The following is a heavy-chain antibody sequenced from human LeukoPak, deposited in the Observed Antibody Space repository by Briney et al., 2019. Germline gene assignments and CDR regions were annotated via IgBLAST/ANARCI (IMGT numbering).Heavy chain of an antibody. CDR2: VNPSGDTS. CDR1: GYTFGNYF. J-gene: IGHJ3*01. V-gene: IGHV1-46*01. CDR3: ARGILGAPVAFDL. D-gene: IGHD1-26*01. Sequence: ASVKVSCKASGYTFGNYFMHWVRQAPGQGLEWMAMVNPSGDTSNYAENFLGRGTMTRDTSTSAVYIELSGLRSEDAAVYYCARGILGAPVAFDLWGQGTTVIVSS.